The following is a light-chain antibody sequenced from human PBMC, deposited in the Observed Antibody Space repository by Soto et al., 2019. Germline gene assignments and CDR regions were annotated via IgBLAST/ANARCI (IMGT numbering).Light chain of an antibody. CDR3: QTWDTGIRV. CDR2: LNSDGSH. V-gene: IGLV4-69*01. Sequence: QLVLTQSPSASASLGASVKLTCTLSSGHSNYVIAWHQQQPEKGPRYLMKLNSDGSHSKGDGIPDRFSGSSSGAERYLTISSLKSVDEADYYCQTWDTGIRVFGGGTQLTVL. CDR1: SGHSNYV. J-gene: IGLJ2*01.